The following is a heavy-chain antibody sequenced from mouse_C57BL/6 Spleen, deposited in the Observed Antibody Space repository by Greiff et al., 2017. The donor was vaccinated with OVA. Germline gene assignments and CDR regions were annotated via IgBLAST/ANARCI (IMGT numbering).Heavy chain of an antibody. J-gene: IGHJ3*01. V-gene: IGHV1-54*01. Sequence: VQLQQSGAELVRPGTSVKVSCKASGYAFTNYLIEWVKQRPGQGLEWIGVINPGSGGTNYNEKFKGKATLTADKSSSTAYMQLSSLTSEDSAVYFCASAGSDGYYGFAYWGQGTLVTVSA. CDR1: GYAFTNYL. CDR2: INPGSGGT. CDR3: ASAGSDGYYGFAY. D-gene: IGHD2-3*01.